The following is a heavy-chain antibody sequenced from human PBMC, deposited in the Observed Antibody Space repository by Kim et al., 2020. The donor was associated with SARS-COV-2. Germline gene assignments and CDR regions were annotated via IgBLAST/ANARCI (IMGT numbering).Heavy chain of an antibody. Sequence: GESLKISCKGSGYSFTSYWISWVRQMPGKGLEWMGRIDPSDSYTNYSPSFQGHVTISADKSISTAYLQWSSLKASDTAMYYCARRGLAAAGRRDGMDVWGQGTTVTVSS. CDR2: IDPSDSYT. V-gene: IGHV5-10-1*01. J-gene: IGHJ6*02. CDR3: ARRGLAAAGRRDGMDV. D-gene: IGHD6-13*01. CDR1: GYSFTSYW.